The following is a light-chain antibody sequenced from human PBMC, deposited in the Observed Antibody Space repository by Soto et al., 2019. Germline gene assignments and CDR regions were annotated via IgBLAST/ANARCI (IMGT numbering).Light chain of an antibody. Sequence: QSALTQPRSVSGSPGQSVAISCTGTSCDVGDYNYVSWYQQHPGKAPKVMIYDVSKRPSGVPDSFSGSKSGNTSSLTISGRQAEDEADYYCCSYAGRPYVFGTGTKVTVL. CDR1: SCDVGDYNY. J-gene: IGLJ1*01. CDR3: CSYAGRPYV. V-gene: IGLV2-11*01. CDR2: DVS.